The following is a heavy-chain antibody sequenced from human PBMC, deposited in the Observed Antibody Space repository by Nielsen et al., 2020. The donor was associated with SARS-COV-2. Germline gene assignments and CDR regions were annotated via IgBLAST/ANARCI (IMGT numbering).Heavy chain of an antibody. J-gene: IGHJ3*02. CDR2: INAGNGNT. V-gene: IGHV1-3*01. Sequence: ASVKVSCKASGYTFTSYAMHWVRQAPGQRLEWMGWINAGNGNTKYSQKFQGRVTITRDTSAGTAYMELSSLRSEDTAVYYCARSLWIAAQEKMRAFDIWGQGTMVTVSS. D-gene: IGHD6-6*01. CDR3: ARSLWIAAQEKMRAFDI. CDR1: GYTFTSYA.